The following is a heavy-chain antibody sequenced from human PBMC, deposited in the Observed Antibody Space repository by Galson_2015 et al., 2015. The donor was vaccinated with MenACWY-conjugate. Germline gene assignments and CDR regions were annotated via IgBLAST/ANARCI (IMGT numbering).Heavy chain of an antibody. CDR3: TRLEDLGGSQTGLYHFDY. J-gene: IGHJ4*02. CDR2: IRSKSKNYAT. Sequence: SMRLSCAASGFTFTDSPIHWVRQASGKGLEWLGRIRSKSKNYATKYAASVRGRFTISRDDSKNTAYLQMDSLESEDTALYYCTRLEDLGGSQTGLYHFDYWGQGVLVTVSS. V-gene: IGHV3-73*01. D-gene: IGHD1-26*01. CDR1: GFTFTDSP.